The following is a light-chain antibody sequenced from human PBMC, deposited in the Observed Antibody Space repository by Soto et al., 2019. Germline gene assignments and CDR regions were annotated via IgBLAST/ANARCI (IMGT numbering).Light chain of an antibody. J-gene: IGKJ3*01. CDR1: QGISNY. V-gene: IGKV1-27*01. CDR3: QKYNRAPQT. CDR2: AAS. Sequence: DIQMTQSPSSLSASVGDRVTSTCRASQGISNYLAWYQQKPGKVPKLLMYAASTLQSGVPSRFSGSGSGTEFTLIISSLQPEDVATYYCQKYNRAPQTFGPGNKVDMK.